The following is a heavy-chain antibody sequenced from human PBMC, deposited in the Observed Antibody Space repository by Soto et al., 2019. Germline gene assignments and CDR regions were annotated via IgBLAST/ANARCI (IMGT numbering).Heavy chain of an antibody. CDR2: MHASGST. CDR3: ARSGHSFGGAV. D-gene: IGHD3-16*01. Sequence: SETLSLTCSVSGASMADYYGSWIRQPPGKGLEYIGYMHASGSTNYNTSLKGRVTVSVDTSKNQISLKLRSLTTADTAVYYCARSGHSFGGAVWGQGIPVTVSS. V-gene: IGHV4-4*09. CDR1: GASMADYY. J-gene: IGHJ4*02.